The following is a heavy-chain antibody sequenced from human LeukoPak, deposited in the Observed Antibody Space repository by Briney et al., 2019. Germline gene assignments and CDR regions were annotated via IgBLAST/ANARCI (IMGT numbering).Heavy chain of an antibody. D-gene: IGHD3-3*01. J-gene: IGHJ4*02. Sequence: GGSLRLSCAASGFTFSSYSMNWVRQAPGKGLEWVSYISSSSSTIYYADSVKGRFTISRDNAKNSLYLQMNSLRAEDTAVYYCAESSNDFWSGYSSFDYWGQGTLVTVSS. V-gene: IGHV3-48*01. CDR2: ISSSSSTI. CDR3: AESSNDFWSGYSSFDY. CDR1: GFTFSSYS.